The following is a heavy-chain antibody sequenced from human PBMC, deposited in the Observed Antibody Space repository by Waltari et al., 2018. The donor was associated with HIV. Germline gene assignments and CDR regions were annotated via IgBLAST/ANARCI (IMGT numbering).Heavy chain of an antibody. CDR1: GGTFSSYA. V-gene: IGHV1-69*04. Sequence: QVQLVQSGAEVKKPGSSVQVSCKASGGTFSSYAISWVRQPPGQGLEGMGRIIPILGIANYAQKFQGRVTITADKSTSTAYMELSSLRSEDTAVYYCAREEYSSGWYCFDYWGQGTLVTVSS. J-gene: IGHJ4*02. CDR3: AREEYSSGWYCFDY. CDR2: IIPILGIA. D-gene: IGHD6-19*01.